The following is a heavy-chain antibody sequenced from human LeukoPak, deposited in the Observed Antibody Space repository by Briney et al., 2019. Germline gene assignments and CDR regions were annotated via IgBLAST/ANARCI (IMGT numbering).Heavy chain of an antibody. V-gene: IGHV3-11*04. CDR2: ISSSGFTI. CDR1: GFTFSDYY. CDR3: ARSSGWSVPVDY. D-gene: IGHD6-19*01. Sequence: GGSLRLSXAASGFTFSDYYMTWIRQAPGKGLEWLSYISSSGFTIYYADSVKGRFTISRDNAKKSLDLQMNSLRAEDTAVYYCARSSGWSVPVDYWGQGTLVTVS. J-gene: IGHJ4*02.